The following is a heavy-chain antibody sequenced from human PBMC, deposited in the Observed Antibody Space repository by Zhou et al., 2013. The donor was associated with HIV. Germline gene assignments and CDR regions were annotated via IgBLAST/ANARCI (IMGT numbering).Heavy chain of an antibody. CDR2: INPNSGGT. CDR3: AREYDIVVVPAAMRDLVGY. V-gene: IGHV1-2*02. J-gene: IGHJ4*02. D-gene: IGHD2-2*01. Sequence: QVQLVQSGAEVKKPGASVKVSCKASGYTFTTSDIHWVRQASGQGLEWMGWINPNSGGTNYAQKFQGRVTMTRDTSISTAYMELSRLRSDDTAVYYCAREYDIVVVPAAMRDLVGYWGQGTLVTVSS. CDR1: GYTFTTSD.